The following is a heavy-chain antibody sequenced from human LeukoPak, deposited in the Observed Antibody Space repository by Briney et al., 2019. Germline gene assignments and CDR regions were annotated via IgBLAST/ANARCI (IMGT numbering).Heavy chain of an antibody. J-gene: IGHJ4*02. D-gene: IGHD3-22*01. CDR2: ISSSSYI. CDR3: AREYYYDSSGYYFGY. V-gene: IGHV3-21*01. Sequence: GGSLRLSCAASGFTFSSYSMNWVRQAPGKGLEWVSSISSSSYIYYADSVKGRFTISRDNAKNSLYLQMNSLRAEDTAVYYCAREYYYDSSGYYFGYWGQGTLVTVSS. CDR1: GFTFSSYS.